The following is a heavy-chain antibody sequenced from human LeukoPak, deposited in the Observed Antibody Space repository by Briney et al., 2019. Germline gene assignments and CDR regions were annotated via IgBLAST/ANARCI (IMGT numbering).Heavy chain of an antibody. CDR3: ARGGWYSSSWYGY. J-gene: IGHJ4*02. V-gene: IGHV4-34*01. D-gene: IGHD6-13*01. CDR1: GGSFSGYY. CDR2: INHSGST. Sequence: PSETLSLTCAVYGGSFSGYYWSWTRQPPGKGLEWIGEINHSGSTNYNPSLESRVTISVDTSKNQFSLKLSSVTAADTAVYYCARGGWYSSSWYGYWGQGTLVTVSS.